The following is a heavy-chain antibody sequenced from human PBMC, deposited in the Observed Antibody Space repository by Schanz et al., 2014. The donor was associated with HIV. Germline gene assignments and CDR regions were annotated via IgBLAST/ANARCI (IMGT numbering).Heavy chain of an antibody. CDR2: ISYDGSSK. V-gene: IGHV3-30*03. J-gene: IGHJ6*02. CDR1: GFTFSSYG. Sequence: QVQLVESGGGVVQPGRSLRLSCAASGFTFSSYGMHWVRQAPGKGREWETVISYDGSSKYYADSVKGRFTISRDNSKKTLYLQMNSLRAEDTAVYYCARGEAITYYYHYYGMDVWGQGTTVTVSS. CDR3: ARGEAITYYYHYYGMDV. D-gene: IGHD1-20*01.